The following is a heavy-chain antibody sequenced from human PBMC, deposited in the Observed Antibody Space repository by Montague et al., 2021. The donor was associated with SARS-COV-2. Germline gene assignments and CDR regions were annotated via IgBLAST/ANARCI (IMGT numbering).Heavy chain of an antibody. CDR1: GTSFSGYY. V-gene: IGHV4-34*01. D-gene: IGHD3-10*01. J-gene: IGHJ6*03. CDR3: ARLRDGVVPSPILGVGPYYSYCYMGV. Sequence: SETLSLTCAVHGTSFSGYYWNWIRQPPGKGLEWIGEINHGGSTKYSPSLKSRLTISADTSKNQFSLKLTSVAAADTAVYYCARLRDGVVPSPILGVGPYYSYCYMGVWGRGTTVTVSS. CDR2: INHGGST.